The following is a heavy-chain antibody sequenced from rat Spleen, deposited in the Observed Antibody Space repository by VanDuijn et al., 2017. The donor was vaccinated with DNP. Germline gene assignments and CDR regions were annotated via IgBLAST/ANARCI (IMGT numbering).Heavy chain of an antibody. CDR2: ISYDGSST. CDR3: ATQSTIAAMPFAF. D-gene: IGHD1-2*01. J-gene: IGHJ3*01. CDR1: GFTFSDYN. V-gene: IGHV5-7*01. Sequence: EVQLVESGGGLVQPGRSLKLSCADSGFTFSDYNMAWVRQAPKKGLEWVAIISYDGSSTYYRDSVKGRFPIFRDNAKITLYLQMDRLRSEDTATYYCATQSTIAAMPFAFWGQGTLVTISS.